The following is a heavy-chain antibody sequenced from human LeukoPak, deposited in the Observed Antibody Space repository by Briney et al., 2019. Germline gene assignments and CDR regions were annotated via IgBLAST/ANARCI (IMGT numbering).Heavy chain of an antibody. CDR1: GFTFSSYA. D-gene: IGHD1-14*01. V-gene: IGHV3-23*01. J-gene: IGHJ5*02. CDR3: AKTGESQGNPNRGSVDP. CDR2: ISGSGGST. Sequence: GGSLRLSCAASGFTFSSYAMSWVRQAPRKGLEWVSGISGSGGSTYYADSVKGRFTISRDNSKNTLYLQMNSLRAEDTAVYYCAKTGESQGNPNRGSVDPWGQGTLVTVSS.